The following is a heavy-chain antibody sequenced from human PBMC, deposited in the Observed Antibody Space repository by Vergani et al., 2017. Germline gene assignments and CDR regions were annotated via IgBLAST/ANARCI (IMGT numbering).Heavy chain of an antibody. J-gene: IGHJ1*01. D-gene: IGHD3-22*01. V-gene: IGHV1-2*02. CDR2: INPNSGGT. CDR3: ARGATNYYDPVNTEEFQH. Sequence: QVQLVQSGAEVKKPGASVKVSCKASGYTFTGYYMHWVRQAPGQGLEWMGWINPNSGGTNYAQKFQGRVTMTRNTSISTAYMELSSLRSEDTAVYYCARGATNYYDPVNTEEFQHWGQGTLVTVSS. CDR1: GYTFTGYY.